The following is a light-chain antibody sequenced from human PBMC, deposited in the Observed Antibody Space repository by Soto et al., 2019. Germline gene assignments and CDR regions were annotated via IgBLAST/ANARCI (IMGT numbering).Light chain of an antibody. V-gene: IGKV3-20*01. Sequence: EIVLTQSPGTLSLSPGERATLSCRASQSVSSSYLVWYQQKPGQAPRLLIYGASSRATGIPCRFSGSGSGTDFTLTISRLEPEDFAVYYCQQYGSSPFTFGPGTKVDIK. CDR2: GAS. CDR3: QQYGSSPFT. J-gene: IGKJ3*01. CDR1: QSVSSSY.